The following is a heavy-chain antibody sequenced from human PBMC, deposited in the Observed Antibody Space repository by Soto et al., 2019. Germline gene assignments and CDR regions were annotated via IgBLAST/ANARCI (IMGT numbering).Heavy chain of an antibody. CDR3: AKDRRAGGNYGFYSDF. J-gene: IGHJ4*02. CDR2: SSATGAGT. D-gene: IGHD1-7*01. CDR1: GFTFSSYG. Sequence: GGSLRLSCAASGFTFSSYGMTWVRQAPGKGLEWVSFSSATGAGTYYADSVKGRLTISRDNSKNTLYLQMTSLRADDTAVYYCAKDRRAGGNYGFYSDFWGQGALVTVSS. V-gene: IGHV3-23*01.